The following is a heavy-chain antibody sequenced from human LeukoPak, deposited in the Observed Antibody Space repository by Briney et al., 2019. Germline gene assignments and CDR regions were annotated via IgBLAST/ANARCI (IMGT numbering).Heavy chain of an antibody. CDR1: GYSISSGYY. CDR2: IYHSGST. D-gene: IGHD1-26*01. Sequence: SETLSLTCAVPGYSISSGYYLGWIRQPPGNGLEWIGSIYHSGSTYYNPSLKSRVTISVDTSKNQFSLKLSSVTAANTAVYYCARNPNRGSTFDHCSQGTLVTVSS. V-gene: IGHV4-38-2*01. CDR3: ARNPNRGSTFDH. J-gene: IGHJ5*02.